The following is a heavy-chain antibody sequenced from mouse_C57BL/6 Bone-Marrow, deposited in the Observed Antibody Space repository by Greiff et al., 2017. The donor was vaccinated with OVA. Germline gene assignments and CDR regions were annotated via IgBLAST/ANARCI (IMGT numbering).Heavy chain of an antibody. CDR3: TGRDGYDFFDY. CDR2: IRLKSDNYAT. CDR1: GFTFSNYW. J-gene: IGHJ2*01. Sequence: EVKLQESGGGLVQPGGSMKLSCVASGFTFSNYWMNWVRQSPEKGLEWVAQIRLKSDNYATHYAESVKGRFTISRDDSKSSVYLQMNNLRAEDTGIYYCTGRDGYDFFDYWGQGTTLTVSS. V-gene: IGHV6-3*01. D-gene: IGHD2-2*01.